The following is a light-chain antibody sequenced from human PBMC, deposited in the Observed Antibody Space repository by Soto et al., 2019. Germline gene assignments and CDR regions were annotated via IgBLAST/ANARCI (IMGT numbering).Light chain of an antibody. CDR1: QGIRID. CDR3: LQHNSFPRT. CDR2: GAS. J-gene: IGKJ1*01. Sequence: DIPMTQSPSSLSASVGDRVTITCRASQGIRIDLGWFQQRPGKAPKRLIYGASSLQSGVPSRFSCSGSGTEFTRTISNLQTEDFATYDGLQHNSFPRTFGQGTKVESK. V-gene: IGKV1-17*02.